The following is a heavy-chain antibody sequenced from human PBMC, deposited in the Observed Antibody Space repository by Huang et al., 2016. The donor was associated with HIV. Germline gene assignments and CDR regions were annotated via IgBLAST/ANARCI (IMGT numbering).Heavy chain of an antibody. V-gene: IGHV1-69*13. CDR2: IIPLFGST. D-gene: IGHD4-17*01. CDR1: GGTFSSFA. J-gene: IGHJ4*02. Sequence: QVQLVQSGAEVKKPGSSVKVSCKASGGTFSSFAISWVRQAPGQGLEWMGGIIPLFGSTNYAQKFQGRVTMTADESTSTAFMELSSLRSEDTAVYFCARDHPTSVTTFAPFQYWGQGTLVSVSS. CDR3: ARDHPTSVTTFAPFQY.